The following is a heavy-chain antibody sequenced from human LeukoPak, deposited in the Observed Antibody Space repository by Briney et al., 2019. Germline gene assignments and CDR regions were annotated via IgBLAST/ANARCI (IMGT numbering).Heavy chain of an antibody. CDR1: GNTFTSYA. CDR2: INAGNGNT. V-gene: IGHV1-3*01. J-gene: IGHJ5*02. Sequence: GASVKVSCKASGNTFTSYAMHWVRQAPGQRLEWMGWINAGNGNTKYSQKFQGRVTITRDTSASTAYMELSSLRSEDTAVYYCAREQGSYSSSSYWFDPWGQGTLVTVSS. D-gene: IGHD6-6*01. CDR3: AREQGSYSSSSYWFDP.